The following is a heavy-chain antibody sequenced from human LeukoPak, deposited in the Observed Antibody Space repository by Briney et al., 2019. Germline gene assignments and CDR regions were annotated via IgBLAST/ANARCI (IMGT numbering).Heavy chain of an antibody. CDR3: ARGDYSSGYVAY. V-gene: IGHV3-33*01. D-gene: IGHD5-18*01. Sequence: GGSLRLSCAASGFTFSSHGMHWVRQAPGKGLEWVAVIWYDGSNKYYADSVKGRFTVSRDNSKNTLFLRMNSLRGEDTAVYYCARGDYSSGYVAYWGQGTLATVSS. CDR2: IWYDGSNK. CDR1: GFTFSSHG. J-gene: IGHJ4*02.